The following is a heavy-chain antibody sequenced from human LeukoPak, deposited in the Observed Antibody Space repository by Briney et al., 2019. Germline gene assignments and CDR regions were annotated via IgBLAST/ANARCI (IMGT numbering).Heavy chain of an antibody. J-gene: IGHJ6*03. CDR3: ARGHCSSTSCPSPYYYYMDV. Sequence: ASVKVSCKASGGTFSSYAISWVRQAPGQGLEWMGGIIPIFGTANYAQKFQGRVTITADESTSTAYMELSSLRSEDTAVYYCARGHCSSTSCPSPYYYYMDVWGKGTTVTVSS. CDR2: IIPIFGTA. V-gene: IGHV1-69*13. D-gene: IGHD2-2*01. CDR1: GGTFSSYA.